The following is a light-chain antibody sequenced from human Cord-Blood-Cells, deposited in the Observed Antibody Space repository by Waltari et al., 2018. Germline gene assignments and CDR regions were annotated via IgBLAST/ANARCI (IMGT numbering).Light chain of an antibody. V-gene: IGLV2-23*01. Sequence: QSALTQPASVSGSPVQSITISCTGTSRDVGSYNLFSWYQQHPGKAPKLMLYEGSKRPSGVSNRLSGSKSGNTASLTISGLQAEDEADYYCCSYAGSSTWVFGGGTKLTVL. CDR1: SRDVGSYNL. CDR3: CSYAGSSTWV. CDR2: EGS. J-gene: IGLJ3*02.